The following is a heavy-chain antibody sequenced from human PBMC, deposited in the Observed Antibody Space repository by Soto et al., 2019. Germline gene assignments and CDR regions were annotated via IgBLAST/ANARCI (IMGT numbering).Heavy chain of an antibody. CDR3: ARDRASSRWYSWFDP. CDR2: ISSSSSYI. CDR1: GFTFSSYS. D-gene: IGHD6-13*01. Sequence: EVQLVESGGGLVKPGGSLRLSCAASGFTFSSYSMNWVRQAPGKGLEWVSSISSSSSYIYYADSVKGRFTISRDNAKNSLYLQMNSLRAEDTAVYYCARDRASSRWYSWFDPWGQGPLVTVSS. V-gene: IGHV3-21*01. J-gene: IGHJ5*02.